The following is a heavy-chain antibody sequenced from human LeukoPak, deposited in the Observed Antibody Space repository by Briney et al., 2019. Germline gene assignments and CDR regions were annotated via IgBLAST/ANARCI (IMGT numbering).Heavy chain of an antibody. CDR2: IRSKAFGGTP. V-gene: IGHV3-49*03. Sequence: GGSLRLSCSASGFTFDVYAVSWFRQAPGKGLEWVGFIRSKAFGGTPEYAASVGGRFTISRDDSKSIAYLQMNSLKTEDTAVYYCTRNTVTVHFDYWSQGTLVTVSS. D-gene: IGHD4-17*01. J-gene: IGHJ4*02. CDR1: GFTFDVYA. CDR3: TRNTVTVHFDY.